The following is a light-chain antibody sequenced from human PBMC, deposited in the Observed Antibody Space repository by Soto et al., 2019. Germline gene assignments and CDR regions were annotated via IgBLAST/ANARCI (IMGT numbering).Light chain of an antibody. Sequence: QSVLTQPPSASGTPGQRVTISCSGSSSNIGSHYVYWYQQLPGTAPKVLLYRNNQRPSGVPDRFSGSKSDTSASLAISGLRSEDEADYYCATWDDSLSVLFGGGTKLTVL. CDR2: RNN. CDR3: ATWDDSLSVL. J-gene: IGLJ2*01. V-gene: IGLV1-47*01. CDR1: SSNIGSHY.